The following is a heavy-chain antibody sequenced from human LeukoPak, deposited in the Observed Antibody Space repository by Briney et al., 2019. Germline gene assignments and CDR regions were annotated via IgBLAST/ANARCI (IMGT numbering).Heavy chain of an antibody. Sequence: SETLSLTCSVSGVPISGYYWSWIRQPPGKGLEWIGYIRYSGSTKYSPSLQGRVTISVDTSKNQFSLRLTSVNAADTAVYYCARCAVMDDDYLDHWGQGILVTVSS. D-gene: IGHD3-16*01. J-gene: IGHJ4*02. CDR2: IRYSGST. CDR3: ARCAVMDDDYLDH. V-gene: IGHV4-59*12. CDR1: GVPISGYY.